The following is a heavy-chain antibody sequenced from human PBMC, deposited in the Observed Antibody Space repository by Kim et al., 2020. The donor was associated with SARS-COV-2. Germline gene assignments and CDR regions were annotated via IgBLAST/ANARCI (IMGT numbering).Heavy chain of an antibody. CDR3: AKDTGIAVAKLGSYFDY. Sequence: KGLFTISRDNAKNSRYLQMNSLRAEDTALYYCAKDTGIAVAKLGSYFDYWGQGTLVTVSS. J-gene: IGHJ4*02. V-gene: IGHV3-9*01. D-gene: IGHD6-19*01.